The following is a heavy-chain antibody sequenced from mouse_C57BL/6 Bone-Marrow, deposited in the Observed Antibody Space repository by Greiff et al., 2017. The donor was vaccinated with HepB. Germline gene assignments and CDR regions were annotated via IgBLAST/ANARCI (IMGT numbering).Heavy chain of an antibody. CDR3: ARWEGYDSSLYYFDY. V-gene: IGHV1-19*01. D-gene: IGHD1-1*01. CDR1: GYTFTDYY. J-gene: IGHJ2*01. CDR2: INPYNGGT. Sequence: EVQLQQSGPVLVKPGASVKLSCKASGYTFTDYYMNWVKQSPGKGLEWIGVINPYNGGTSYNQKFKGKATLTVDKSSTTAYMELNSLTSEDSAVYYCARWEGYDSSLYYFDYWGQGTTLTVSS.